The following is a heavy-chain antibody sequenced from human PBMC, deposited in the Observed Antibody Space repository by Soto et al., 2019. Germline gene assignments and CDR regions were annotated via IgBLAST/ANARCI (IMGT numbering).Heavy chain of an antibody. CDR3: ARVWGGAFDF. CDR2: IYYSGST. V-gene: IGHV4-59*01. D-gene: IGHD3-10*01. Sequence: SETLSLTCTVSGGSISSYYWSWIRQPPGKGLEWIGYIYYSGSTNYNPSLKSRVTISVDTSKNQSSLKLSSVTAADTAVYYCARVWGGAFDFWGQGTMVTVSS. J-gene: IGHJ3*01. CDR1: GGSISSYY.